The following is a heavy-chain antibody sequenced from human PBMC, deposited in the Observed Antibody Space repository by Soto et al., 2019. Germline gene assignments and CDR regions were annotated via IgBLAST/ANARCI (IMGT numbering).Heavy chain of an antibody. D-gene: IGHD4-17*01. V-gene: IGHV3-48*01. CDR3: ARVRRGGSGYEDYGDYGGDY. CDR1: GFTFSSYS. Sequence: QPGGSLRLSCAASGFTFSSYSMNWVRQAPGKGLEWVSYISSSSSTIYYADSVKGRFTISRDNAKNSLYLQMNSLRAEDTAVYYCARVRRGGSGYEDYGDYGGDYWGQGTLVTVSS. CDR2: ISSSSSTI. J-gene: IGHJ4*02.